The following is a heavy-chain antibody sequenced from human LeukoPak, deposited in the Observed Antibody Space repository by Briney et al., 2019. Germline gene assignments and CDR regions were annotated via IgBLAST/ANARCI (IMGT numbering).Heavy chain of an antibody. CDR2: IYSGGST. CDR3: ARAYGDYNGWGFLDY. D-gene: IGHD4-17*01. CDR1: GLTVSSNC. V-gene: IGHV3-53*01. Sequence: SGGSLRLSCAASGLTVSSNCMSWVRQAPGKGLEWVSFIYSGGSTYYTDSVKGRFTISRDNSKNTLYLQMNSLRAEDTAVYYCARAYGDYNGWGFLDYWGQGTLVTVSS. J-gene: IGHJ4*02.